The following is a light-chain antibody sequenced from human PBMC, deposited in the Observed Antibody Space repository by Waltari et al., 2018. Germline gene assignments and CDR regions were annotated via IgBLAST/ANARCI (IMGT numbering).Light chain of an antibody. J-gene: IGKJ1*01. Sequence: DIVMTQSPDSLAVSLGERATINCKSSQSLLYGSTNKNYLAWYQQKPGQPPKLLIYWASTRESGVPDRFSGSGSGTDFTLTISSLQAEDVAVYYCQQYYDSLWTFGQGTKVEIK. CDR3: QQYYDSLWT. CDR1: QSLLYGSTNKNY. CDR2: WAS. V-gene: IGKV4-1*01.